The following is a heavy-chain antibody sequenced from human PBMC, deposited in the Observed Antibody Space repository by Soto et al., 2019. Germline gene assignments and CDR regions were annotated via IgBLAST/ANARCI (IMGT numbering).Heavy chain of an antibody. CDR2: IYYSGST. J-gene: IGHJ4*02. Sequence: SETLSLTCTVSGGSISSSSYYWGWIRQPPGKVLEWIGSIYYSGSTYYNPSLKSRVTISVDTSKNQFSLKLSSVTAADTAVYYCARHTPAISISDHWGQGTLVTVSS. V-gene: IGHV4-39*01. D-gene: IGHD2-15*01. CDR1: GGSISSSSYY. CDR3: ARHTPAISISDH.